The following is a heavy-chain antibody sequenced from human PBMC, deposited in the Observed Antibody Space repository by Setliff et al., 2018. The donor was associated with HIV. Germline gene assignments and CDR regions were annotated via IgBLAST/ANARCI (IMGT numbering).Heavy chain of an antibody. CDR3: ATHGAQ. J-gene: IGHJ4*02. D-gene: IGHD1-26*01. CDR1: GGSFSGYY. V-gene: IGHV4-34*01. Sequence: SETLSLTCAVYGGSFSGYYWSCIRQPPGKGLEWIGEIDHSGNTNYNPSLKSRVTISVDTSKNHFSLKLSSVTAADTAVYYCATHGAQWGQGTLVTVSS. CDR2: IDHSGNT.